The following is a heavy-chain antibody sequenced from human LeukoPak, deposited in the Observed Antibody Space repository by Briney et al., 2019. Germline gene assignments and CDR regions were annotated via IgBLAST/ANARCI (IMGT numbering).Heavy chain of an antibody. CDR1: GLSFNNYA. J-gene: IGHJ4*02. CDR3: AKDWTTVVTPKGYYFDS. Sequence: GGSLRLSCAASGLSFNNYAMSWVRQAPGKGLEWVSAISTTGGSTYYADSVKGRFTISRDNSKNTLSLQMDSLRVEDTAVYYCAKDWTTVVTPKGYYFDSWGQGTLVTVSS. CDR2: ISTTGGST. V-gene: IGHV3-23*01. D-gene: IGHD4-23*01.